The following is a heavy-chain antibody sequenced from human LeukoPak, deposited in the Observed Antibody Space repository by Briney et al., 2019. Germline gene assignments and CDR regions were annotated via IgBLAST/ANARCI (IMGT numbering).Heavy chain of an antibody. J-gene: IGHJ4*02. CDR2: IAYDGNDK. D-gene: IGHD4-17*01. CDR3: AKSRDGDAPPFDY. V-gene: IGHV3-30*18. CDR1: GFTFSSYA. Sequence: GGSLRLSCAASGFTFSSYAMSWVRQAPGKGPEWVAVIAYDGNDKFYAESVKGRFTISRDNSKNTVHLQMNSLRPEDTAVYYCAKSRDGDAPPFDYWGQRTVVTVSS.